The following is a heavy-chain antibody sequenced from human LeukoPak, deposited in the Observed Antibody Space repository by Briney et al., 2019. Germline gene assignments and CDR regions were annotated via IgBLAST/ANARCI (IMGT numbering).Heavy chain of an antibody. V-gene: IGHV6-1*01. J-gene: IGHJ3*02. CDR2: TYYRSKWYS. CDR3: ATYAFDI. Sequence: SQTLSPTCAISGDSVSSNNAAWNWIRQSPLRGLEWLGRTYYRSKWYSDYAISVKSRITINADTSKNQFSLQLNSVTPEDTAVYYCATYAFDIWGQGTMVTVSS. CDR1: GDSVSSNNAA.